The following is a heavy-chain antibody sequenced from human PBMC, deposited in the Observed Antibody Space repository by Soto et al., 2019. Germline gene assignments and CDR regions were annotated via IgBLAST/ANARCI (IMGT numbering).Heavy chain of an antibody. Sequence: SGPTLVNPTQTLTLTCTFSGFSLSTSGMRVSWIRQPPGKALEWLARIDWDDDKFYSTSLKTRLTISKDTSKNQVVITMTNMDLVDTETYYCALMRKGYRSSWFWFDPWGQGTLGTGAS. CDR2: IDWDDDK. CDR3: ALMRKGYRSSWFWFDP. J-gene: IGHJ5*02. V-gene: IGHV2-70*04. D-gene: IGHD6-13*01. CDR1: GFSLSTSGMR.